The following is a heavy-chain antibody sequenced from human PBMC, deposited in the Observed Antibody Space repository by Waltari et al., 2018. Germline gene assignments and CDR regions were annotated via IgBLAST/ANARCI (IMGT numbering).Heavy chain of an antibody. V-gene: IGHV3-7*01. Sequence: EVQLVESGGGLVQPGGSLRLSCAASGFTFSSYWMSWVRQAPGKGLEWVANIKQDGSEKYYVDSVKGRFTISRDNAKNSLYLQMNSLRAEDTAVYYCARDGSSSSWYVGLYYYYGMDVWGQGTTVTVSS. J-gene: IGHJ6*02. CDR1: GFTFSSYW. CDR2: IKQDGSEK. CDR3: ARDGSSSSWYVGLYYYYGMDV. D-gene: IGHD6-13*01.